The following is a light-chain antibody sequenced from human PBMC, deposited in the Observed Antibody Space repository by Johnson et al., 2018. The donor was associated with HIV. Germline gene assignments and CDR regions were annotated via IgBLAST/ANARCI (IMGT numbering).Light chain of an antibody. V-gene: IGLV1-51*02. J-gene: IGLJ1*01. Sequence: QLVLTQPPSVSAAPGQMVTISCSGSSSNIGRNYVSWYQQLPGTAPKLLIYQNTWRPSWIPDRFSGSTSGASATLALTGLHPGDEADYYCGTWDNSLKAEVFGTGTKVTVL. CDR2: QNT. CDR3: GTWDNSLKAEV. CDR1: SSNIGRNY.